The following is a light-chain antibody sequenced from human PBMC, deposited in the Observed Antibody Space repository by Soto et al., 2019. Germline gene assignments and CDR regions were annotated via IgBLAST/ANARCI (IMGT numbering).Light chain of an antibody. J-gene: IGLJ1*01. CDR1: SSDVGSYNL. CDR3: CSYAGNSLYV. CDR2: EGS. V-gene: IGLV2-23*01. Sequence: QSALTQPASVSGFPGQSITISCTGTSSDVGSYNLVSWYQQHPGKAPKLMIYEGSKRPSGVSNRFSGSKSGNTASLTISGLQAEDEADYYCCSYAGNSLYVFGTGTKVTVL.